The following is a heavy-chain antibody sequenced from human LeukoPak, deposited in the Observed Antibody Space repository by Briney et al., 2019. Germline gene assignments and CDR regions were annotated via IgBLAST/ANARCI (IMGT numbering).Heavy chain of an antibody. V-gene: IGHV1-18*01. Sequence: GASVNVSCKASGYTFTSYVISWVRQAPGQGLEWMGWISAYNGNTNYAQKLQGRVTMTTDTSTSTAYMELRSLRSDDTAVYYCARVGSIAVAGPDAFDIWGQGTMVTVSS. D-gene: IGHD6-19*01. CDR2: ISAYNGNT. CDR1: GYTFTSYV. CDR3: ARVGSIAVAGPDAFDI. J-gene: IGHJ3*02.